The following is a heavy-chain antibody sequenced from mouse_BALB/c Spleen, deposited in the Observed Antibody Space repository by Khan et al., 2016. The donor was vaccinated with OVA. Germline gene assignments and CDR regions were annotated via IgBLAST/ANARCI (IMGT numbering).Heavy chain of an antibody. CDR3: VRDGAYHRNDGWFAY. V-gene: IGHV1-4*01. Sequence: QVQLKESGAELARPGASVKMSCKASGYTFTSYTIHWIKKRPGQGLEWIGYINPSNGYTNYNQKFKDKATLTTDKSSTTAYLPLSSLTSDDSAVYNSVRDGAYHRNDGWFAYWGQGTLVTVSA. CDR2: INPSNGYT. CDR1: GYTFTSYT. D-gene: IGHD2-14*01. J-gene: IGHJ3*01.